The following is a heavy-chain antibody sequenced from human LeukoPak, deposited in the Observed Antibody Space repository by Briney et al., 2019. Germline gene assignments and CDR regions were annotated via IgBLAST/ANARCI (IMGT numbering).Heavy chain of an antibody. V-gene: IGHV3-7*01. J-gene: IGHJ4*02. CDR1: GFIFSNDW. CDR3: ASTDDAAAGPN. Sequence: GGSLRLSCAASGFIFSNDWMTWVRQAPGKGLEWVANINQNGGATFYADPVKGRFTISRDNAKNSLYLQMNTLSVEDTAVYYCASTDDAAAGPNWGQGTLVTVSS. CDR2: INQNGGAT. D-gene: IGHD6-25*01.